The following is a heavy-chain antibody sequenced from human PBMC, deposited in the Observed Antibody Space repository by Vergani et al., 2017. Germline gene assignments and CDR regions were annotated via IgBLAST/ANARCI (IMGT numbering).Heavy chain of an antibody. CDR3: AKGVSYSNALFDY. Sequence: EVQLVESGGGLIQPGGSLRLSCAASGFTVSSNYMSWVRQAPGKGLEWVSVIYSGGSTYYADSVKGRFTISRDNSKNTLYLQMKSLRAEDTALYHCAKGVSYSNALFDYWGQGTLVTVSS. V-gene: IGHV3-53*01. D-gene: IGHD5-18*01. J-gene: IGHJ4*02. CDR2: IYSGGST. CDR1: GFTVSSNY.